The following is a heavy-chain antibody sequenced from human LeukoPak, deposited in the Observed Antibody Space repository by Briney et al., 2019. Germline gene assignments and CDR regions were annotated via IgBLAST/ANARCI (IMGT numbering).Heavy chain of an antibody. Sequence: SETLSLTCAVYGGSFSGYYWSWIRQPPGKGLEWIGEINHSGSTNYNPSLKSRVTISVDTSKNQFSLKLSSVTAADTAVYYCARAVKLVLSRPRCNWFDPWGQGILVTVSS. D-gene: IGHD6-13*01. CDR1: GGSFSGYY. CDR3: ARAVKLVLSRPRCNWFDP. J-gene: IGHJ5*02. V-gene: IGHV4-34*01. CDR2: INHSGST.